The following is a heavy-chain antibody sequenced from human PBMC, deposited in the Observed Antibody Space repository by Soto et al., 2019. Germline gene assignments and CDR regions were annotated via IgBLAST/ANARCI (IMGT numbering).Heavy chain of an antibody. V-gene: IGHV1-8*01. CDR1: VYTFTSYD. CDR3: ARASIVAYYYYMDV. J-gene: IGHJ6*03. Sequence: GASVKVCCKASVYTFTSYDSKWVRQANGQGLEWMGWMNPNSGNTGYAQKFQGRVTMTRNTSISTAYMELSSLRSEDTAVYYCARASIVAYYYYMDVWGKGTTVTVSS. D-gene: IGHD1-26*01. CDR2: MNPNSGNT.